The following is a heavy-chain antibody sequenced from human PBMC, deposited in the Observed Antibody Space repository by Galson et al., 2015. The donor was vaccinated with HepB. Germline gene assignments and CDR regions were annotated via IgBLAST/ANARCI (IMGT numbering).Heavy chain of an antibody. CDR3: AKVGHSGFGVYYGMDV. Sequence: SLRLSCAASGFTFSSYAMSWVRQAPGQGLEWVSAISGSGGRTYYADSVKGRFTIFRDNSKNTLYLQMNSLRAEDTAVYYCAKVGHSGFGVYYGMDVWGQGTTVTVSS. CDR2: ISGSGGRT. J-gene: IGHJ6*02. D-gene: IGHD3-22*01. CDR1: GFTFSSYA. V-gene: IGHV3-23*01.